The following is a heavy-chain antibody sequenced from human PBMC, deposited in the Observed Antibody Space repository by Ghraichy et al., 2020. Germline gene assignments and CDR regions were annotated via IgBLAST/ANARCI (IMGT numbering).Heavy chain of an antibody. Sequence: SETLSLTCTVSGASISSGGYYWTWVRQHPGKGLECIGYVSYSGSTYYSPSLKGRVTISLDTSKNQFSLQLGSVTAADTAVYYCARNSGYCSSTTCHALLGFWGQGTLVTVSS. CDR3: ARNSGYCSSTTCHALLGF. J-gene: IGHJ4*02. D-gene: IGHD2-2*01. V-gene: IGHV4-31*03. CDR2: VSYSGST. CDR1: GASISSGGYY.